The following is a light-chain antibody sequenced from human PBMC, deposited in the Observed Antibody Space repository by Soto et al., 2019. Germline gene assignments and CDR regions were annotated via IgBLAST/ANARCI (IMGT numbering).Light chain of an antibody. CDR3: QQYNSYST. CDR2: KAS. CDR1: QTISSW. J-gene: IGKJ1*01. V-gene: IGKV1-5*03. Sequence: DIQMTQSPSTLSGSVGERATITCRASQTISSWLAWYQQKPGKAPKLLIDKASTLKSGVPSRFSGSGSGTEFTLTISSLQPDDFATYYCQQYNSYSTFGQGTKVDIK.